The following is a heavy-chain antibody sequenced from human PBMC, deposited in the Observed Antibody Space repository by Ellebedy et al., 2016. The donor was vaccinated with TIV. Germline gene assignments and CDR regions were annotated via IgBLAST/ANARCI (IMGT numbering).Heavy chain of an antibody. V-gene: IGHV7-4-1*02. CDR1: GYTFSTYP. CDR2: INPNTGNP. D-gene: IGHD6-13*01. J-gene: IGHJ4*02. CDR3: ARDGPNASSWGDN. Sequence: AASVKVSCKASGYTFSTYPMNWVRQAPGQGLEWMGLINPNTGNPTFAQGFTGRYVFSLDTSVSTAYLEISSLKAEDTAVYYCARDGPNASSWGDNWGKGTLVTVSS.